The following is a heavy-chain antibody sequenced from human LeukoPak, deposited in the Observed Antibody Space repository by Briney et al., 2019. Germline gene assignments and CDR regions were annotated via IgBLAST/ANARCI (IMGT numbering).Heavy chain of an antibody. D-gene: IGHD3-9*01. Sequence: PGGSLRLSCAASGFTFSDYYMSWIRQAPGKGLEWVSYISSSGSTIYYADSVKGRFTISRDNAKNSLYLQMNSLRAEDTAVYYCARAYSVTYYDILTGFWDYWGQGTLVTVSS. J-gene: IGHJ4*02. V-gene: IGHV3-11*01. CDR3: ARAYSVTYYDILTGFWDY. CDR2: ISSSGSTI. CDR1: GFTFSDYY.